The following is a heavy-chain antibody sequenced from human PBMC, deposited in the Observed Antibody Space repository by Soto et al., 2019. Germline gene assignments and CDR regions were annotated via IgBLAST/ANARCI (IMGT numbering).Heavy chain of an antibody. D-gene: IGHD3-22*01. CDR3: ARTYYYDSSGYGENWFDP. CDR2: ISAYNGNT. Sequence: GASVKVSCKASGYTFTSYGISWVRQAPGQGLEWMGWISAYNGNTNYAQKLQGRVTMTTDTSTSTAYMELRSLRSDDTAAYYCARTYYYDSSGYGENWFDPWGQGTLVTVSS. V-gene: IGHV1-18*01. CDR1: GYTFTSYG. J-gene: IGHJ5*02.